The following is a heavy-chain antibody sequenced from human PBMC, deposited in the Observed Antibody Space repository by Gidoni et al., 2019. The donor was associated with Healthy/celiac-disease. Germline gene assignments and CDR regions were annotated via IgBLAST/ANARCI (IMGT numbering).Heavy chain of an antibody. V-gene: IGHV5-51*01. CDR1: GYSFTSYW. Sequence: EVQLVQSGAEVKKPGESLKISCKGSGYSFTSYWIGWVRQMPGKGLEWMGIIYPGDSDTRYSPSFQGQVTISADKSISTAYLQWSSLKASDTAMYYCATPFYDILTGYYLHDAFDIWGQGTMVTVSS. D-gene: IGHD3-9*01. CDR2: IYPGDSDT. J-gene: IGHJ3*02. CDR3: ATPFYDILTGYYLHDAFDI.